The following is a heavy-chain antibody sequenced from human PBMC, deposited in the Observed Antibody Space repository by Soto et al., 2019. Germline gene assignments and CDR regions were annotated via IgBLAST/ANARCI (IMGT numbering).Heavy chain of an antibody. D-gene: IGHD2-2*01. J-gene: IGHJ6*02. V-gene: IGHV3-33*01. Sequence: QVQLVESGGGVVQPGRSLRLSCAASGFTFSSYGMNWVRQAPGKGLEWVAIIWYDGSNRYNAASVKGRFTISRDNSKNTLYQHMNSLRAEDTAVYYCARVDCSSTSCYARDYFYYGMDVWGQGTTVTVSS. CDR1: GFTFSSYG. CDR3: ARVDCSSTSCYARDYFYYGMDV. CDR2: IWYDGSNR.